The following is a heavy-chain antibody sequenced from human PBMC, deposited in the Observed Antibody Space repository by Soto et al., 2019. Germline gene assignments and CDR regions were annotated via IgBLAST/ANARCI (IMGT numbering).Heavy chain of an antibody. V-gene: IGHV5-51*01. D-gene: IGHD3-10*01. CDR3: ARHSTSAPKDY. CDR1: GYSFTTYW. Sequence: XESLKISCKGSGYSFTTYWIAWVRQMPGKGLEWVGIIYPGDSDTRYSPSFEGHVTISVDKSISTAFLQWNSLKASDNAIYYCARHSTSAPKDYWGRGSLVTVSS. CDR2: IYPGDSDT. J-gene: IGHJ4*03.